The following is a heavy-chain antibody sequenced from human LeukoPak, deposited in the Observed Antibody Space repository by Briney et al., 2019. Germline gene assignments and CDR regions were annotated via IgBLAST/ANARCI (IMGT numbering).Heavy chain of an antibody. Sequence: KSGRSLRLSCAASGFTFSSYSMNWVRQAPGKGLEWVSSISSSSSYIYYADSVKGRFTISRDNAKNSLYLQMNSLRAEDTAVYYCARDAIFGVVHDAFDIWGQGTMVTVSS. J-gene: IGHJ3*02. CDR3: ARDAIFGVVHDAFDI. D-gene: IGHD3-3*01. V-gene: IGHV3-21*01. CDR1: GFTFSSYS. CDR2: ISSSSSYI.